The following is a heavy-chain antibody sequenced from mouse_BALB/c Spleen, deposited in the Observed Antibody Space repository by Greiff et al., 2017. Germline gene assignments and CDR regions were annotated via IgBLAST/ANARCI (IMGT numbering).Heavy chain of an antibody. D-gene: IGHD2-14*01. V-gene: IGHV1-39*01. CDR2: INPYYGST. CDR3: AREYDGYYAMDY. J-gene: IGHJ4*01. Sequence: VQLKQTGPELVKPGASVKISCKASGYSFTDYIMLWVKQSHGKSLEWIGNINPYYGSTSYNLKFKGKATLTVDKSSSTAYMQLNSLTSEDSAVYYCAREYDGYYAMDYWGQGTSVTVSS. CDR1: GYSFTDYI.